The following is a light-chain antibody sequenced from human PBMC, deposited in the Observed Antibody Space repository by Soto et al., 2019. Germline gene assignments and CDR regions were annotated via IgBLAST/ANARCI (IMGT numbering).Light chain of an antibody. CDR3: QQYDNLPYT. CDR2: DTS. J-gene: IGKJ2*01. CDR1: QDISNS. Sequence: DLQMTQSPSSLSASVGNRVTITCQASQDISNSLNWFQQKPGKAPKLLIYDTSNLETGVPSRFSGSGSGTDFSLTISSLQPEDIATYYCQQYDNLPYTFGQGTNLEIK. V-gene: IGKV1-33*01.